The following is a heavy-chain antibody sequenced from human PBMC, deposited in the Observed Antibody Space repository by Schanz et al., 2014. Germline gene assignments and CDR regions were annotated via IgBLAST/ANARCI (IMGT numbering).Heavy chain of an antibody. CDR2: IKHDGSVK. CDR1: GFNFSDYA. Sequence: EVQLLESGGGLVQPGGSLRLSCAASGFNFSDYAMCWVRQAPGKGPEWVANIKHDGSVKDYVDSVEGRFTISRDNAKSSLYLQMNSLRVEDTAVYYCAASSGWHPSTDYWGQGTLVTVSS. J-gene: IGHJ4*02. D-gene: IGHD6-19*01. V-gene: IGHV3-7*05. CDR3: AASSGWHPSTDY.